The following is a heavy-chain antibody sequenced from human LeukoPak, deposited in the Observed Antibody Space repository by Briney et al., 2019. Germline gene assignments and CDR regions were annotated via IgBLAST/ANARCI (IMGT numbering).Heavy chain of an antibody. CDR1: GRSMRSYY. V-gene: IGHV4-59*07. D-gene: IGHD6-19*01. J-gene: IGHJ6*03. Sequence: SDTLALTYTVSGRSMRSYYWTWIRQPPGKGLECIGYDYYRGCPNFNPYLKSRVAIYVGTSKKHFLLKLTYLTTADTAVYFFSRGLSTGARRFSNYYNMDVWGKGTTVTVSS. CDR2: DYYRGCP. CDR3: SRGLSTGARRFSNYYNMDV.